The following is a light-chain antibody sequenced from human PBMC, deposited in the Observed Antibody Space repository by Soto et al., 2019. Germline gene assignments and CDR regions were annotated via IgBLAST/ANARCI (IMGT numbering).Light chain of an antibody. V-gene: IGLV1-40*01. CDR3: QSYDSSLSGSQV. CDR2: GNS. J-gene: IGLJ2*01. Sequence: QSVLTQPPSVSGAPGQRVTISCTGSSSNIGAGYAVHWYQQLPGTAPKLIIYGNSNRPSGVPDRFSGSKSGTSASLAITGLQAEDEDEYYCQSYDSSLSGSQVFGGGTQLTVL. CDR1: SSNIGAGYA.